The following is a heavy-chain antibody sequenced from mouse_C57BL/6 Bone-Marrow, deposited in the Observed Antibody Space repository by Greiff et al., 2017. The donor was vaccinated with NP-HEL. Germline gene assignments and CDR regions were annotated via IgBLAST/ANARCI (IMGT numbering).Heavy chain of an antibody. CDR3: ARQGDDYDVRFAY. D-gene: IGHD2-4*01. J-gene: IGHJ3*01. CDR1: GFTFSSYG. V-gene: IGHV5-6*01. Sequence: EVQLVESGGDLVKPGGSLKLSCAASGFTFSSYGMSWVRQTPDKRLEWVANISSGGSYTYYPDSVKGRFTISRDNAKNTLYLQMSSLKSEDTAMYYCARQGDDYDVRFAYWGQGTLVTVSA. CDR2: ISSGGSYT.